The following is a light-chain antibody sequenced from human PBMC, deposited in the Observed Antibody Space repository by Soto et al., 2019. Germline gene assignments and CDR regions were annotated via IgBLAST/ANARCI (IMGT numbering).Light chain of an antibody. CDR2: DAS. V-gene: IGKV1-13*02. Sequence: AIQLTQSPSSLSASVGDRVTITCRASEAISSALAWYQQRPGKAPKLLIHDASTLESGVPSRFSGSGSGTDFTLTISSLQPDDFATYYCQHFNEWPLTFGQGTRLEIK. CDR3: QHFNEWPLT. CDR1: EAISSA. J-gene: IGKJ5*01.